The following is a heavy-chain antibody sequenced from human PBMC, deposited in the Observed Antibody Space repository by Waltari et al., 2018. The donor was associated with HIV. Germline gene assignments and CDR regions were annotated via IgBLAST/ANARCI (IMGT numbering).Heavy chain of an antibody. V-gene: IGHV1-2*02. CDR1: GHTFIGTY. J-gene: IGHJ4*02. D-gene: IGHD2-15*01. Sequence: HLEQSGPEARKPGASDKVSCRPSGHTFIGTYVHWMRQAHGQGLEWLGWINPNSGTTQSSATFQCRIPLTRDGSLTACYLELSTLPADDTAIYFCAEQKLLDRRHYFDPWGQGTPVTVSS. CDR2: INPNSGTT. CDR3: AEQKLLDRRHYFDP.